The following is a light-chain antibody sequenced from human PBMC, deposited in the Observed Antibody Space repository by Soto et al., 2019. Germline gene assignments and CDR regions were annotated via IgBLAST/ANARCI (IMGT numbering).Light chain of an antibody. Sequence: EVVLTQSPATLSVSPGERATLSCRASQSVSINLAWYQQKPGQAPRLLIYGASTRATGIPARFSGSGSVTEFTLTISSLQSEDFAVYYCQPYNNWPLTFGGGTKVESK. J-gene: IGKJ4*01. V-gene: IGKV3-15*01. CDR1: QSVSIN. CDR3: QPYNNWPLT. CDR2: GAS.